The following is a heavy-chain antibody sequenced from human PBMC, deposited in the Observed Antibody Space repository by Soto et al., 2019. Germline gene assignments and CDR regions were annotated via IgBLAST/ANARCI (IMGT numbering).Heavy chain of an antibody. V-gene: IGHV1-69*06. Sequence: QVHLVQSGAEVKSPGSAVKVSCKVSGAGDTFSNYGLNWMRQAPGQGVEWMGGTMPAFGTANYVQKFQGRVTITADISTTTAYMELSSLRSDDTAVYYCWRHDKTALPPLDSWGQGTLVSVSS. D-gene: IGHD1-1*01. CDR1: GAGDTFSNYG. J-gene: IGHJ4*02. CDR3: WRHDKTALPPLDS. CDR2: TMPAFGTA.